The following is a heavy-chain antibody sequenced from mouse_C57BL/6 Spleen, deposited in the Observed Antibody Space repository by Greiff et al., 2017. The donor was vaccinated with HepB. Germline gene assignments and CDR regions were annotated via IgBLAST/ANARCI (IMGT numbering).Heavy chain of an antibody. D-gene: IGHD2-5*01. Sequence: QVQLQQPGAELVKPGASVKLSCKASGYTFTSYWMQWVKQRPGQGLEWIGEIDPSDSYTNYNQKFKGKATLTVDTSSSTAYMQLSSLTSEDSAVYYCARRAYYSNYWYFDVWGTGTTVTVSS. CDR2: IDPSDSYT. J-gene: IGHJ1*03. CDR1: GYTFTSYW. CDR3: ARRAYYSNYWYFDV. V-gene: IGHV1-50*01.